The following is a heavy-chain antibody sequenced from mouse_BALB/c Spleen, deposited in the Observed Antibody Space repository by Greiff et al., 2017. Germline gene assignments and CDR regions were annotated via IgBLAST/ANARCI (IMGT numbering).Heavy chain of an antibody. Sequence: VQLQQSGAELVRPGASVKMSCTASGYTFTSYTMHWVKQSPGQGLEWIGYINPSSGYTYYTQKFKDKATLTADNSYSTAYMQLSSLTSEDSAVYYCARGGAGYAMDYWGQGTSVTVSS. CDR1: GYTFTSYT. J-gene: IGHJ4*01. CDR3: ARGGAGYAMDY. D-gene: IGHD3-3*01. CDR2: INPSSGYT. V-gene: IGHV1-4*01.